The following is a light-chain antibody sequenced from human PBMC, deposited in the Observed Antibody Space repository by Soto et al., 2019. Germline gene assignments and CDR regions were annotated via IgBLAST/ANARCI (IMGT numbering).Light chain of an antibody. J-gene: IGKJ5*01. CDR3: QQRSNWPPTIT. V-gene: IGKV3-11*01. CDR2: DAS. CDR1: QSVSSY. Sequence: IVLTQSPATLSLSPGERATLSCRASQSVSSYLAWYQQTPGQAPRLLIYDASNSATGIPARFSGSGSGTDFTLTISSLEPEDFAVYYCQQRSNWPPTITFGQGTRLEIK.